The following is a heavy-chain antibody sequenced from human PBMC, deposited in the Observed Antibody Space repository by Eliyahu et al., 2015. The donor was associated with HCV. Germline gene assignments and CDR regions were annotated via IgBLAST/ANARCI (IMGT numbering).Heavy chain of an antibody. CDR1: GFXFDDYA. CDR2: ISWNSGSI. CDR3: AKDIGYCSGGSCREADAFDI. V-gene: IGHV3-9*01. Sequence: EVQLVESGGGLVQPGRSLRLSXAASGFXFDDYAMHWVRQAPGKGLEWVSGISWNSGSIGYADSVKGRFTISRDNAKNSLYLQMNSLRAEDTALYYCAKDIGYCSGGSCREADAFDIWGQGTMVTVSS. D-gene: IGHD2-15*01. J-gene: IGHJ3*02.